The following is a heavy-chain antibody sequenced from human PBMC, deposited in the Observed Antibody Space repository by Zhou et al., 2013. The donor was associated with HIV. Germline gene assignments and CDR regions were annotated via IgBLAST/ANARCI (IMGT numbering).Heavy chain of an antibody. V-gene: IGHV1-69*05. CDR2: IIPIFGTA. D-gene: IGHD6-19*01. Sequence: QVQLVQSGAELKGPGSSVKVSCKASGGTFGTFAISWVRQAPGQGLEWMGGIIPIFGTANYAQKFQGRVTITTDESTSTAYMELSSLRSEDTAVYYCARAWGRDLIAVAGTLDYWGQGTLVTVSS. J-gene: IGHJ4*02. CDR3: ARAWGRDLIAVAGTLDY. CDR1: GGTFGTFA.